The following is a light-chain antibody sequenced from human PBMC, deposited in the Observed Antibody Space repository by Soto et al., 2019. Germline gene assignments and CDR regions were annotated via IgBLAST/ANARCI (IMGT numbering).Light chain of an antibody. V-gene: IGKV3-20*01. CDR3: PLCGSSPIT. Sequence: EIVVTQSPGTLSLSPGERATLSCRASQRVSSSYLAWYQQTPGQAPRLLIYGASIRATGIPDRFSSSGSGTDFTRTISRLESEDLAVYECPLCGSSPITHGQGTRLDIK. CDR1: QRVSSSY. J-gene: IGKJ5*01. CDR2: GAS.